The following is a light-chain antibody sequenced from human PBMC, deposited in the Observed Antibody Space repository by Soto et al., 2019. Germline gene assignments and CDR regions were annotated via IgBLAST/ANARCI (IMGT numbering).Light chain of an antibody. CDR1: RNIGSW. CDR3: QQHANYPIT. J-gene: IGKJ4*01. Sequence: DIPMTQSPSTLSASIGDRVTITCRASRNIGSWLAWYQQKAGKAPNLLIYKASTLETGVPSRFSGSASGTEFTLTISGLQPDDFATYYYQQHANYPITFGGGTKVEI. CDR2: KAS. V-gene: IGKV1-5*03.